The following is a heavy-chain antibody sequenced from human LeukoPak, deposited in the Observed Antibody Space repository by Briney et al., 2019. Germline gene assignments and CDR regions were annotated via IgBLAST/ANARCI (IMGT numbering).Heavy chain of an antibody. D-gene: IGHD6-13*01. V-gene: IGHV4-59*01. CDR2: VFYSGST. CDR1: GDSIREYY. CDR3: ARDLRSSSWSYYFDY. J-gene: IGHJ4*02. Sequence: SETLSLTCTVSGDSIREYYWSWIRQPPGKGLEWIGYVFYSGSTNYNPPLKSRVTTSVDTSKNQHSLKLSSVTAADTAVYYCARDLRSSSWSYYFDYWGQGTLVTVSS.